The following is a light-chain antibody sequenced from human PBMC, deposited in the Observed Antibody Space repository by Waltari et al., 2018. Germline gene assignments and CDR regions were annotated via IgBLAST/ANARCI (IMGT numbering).Light chain of an antibody. CDR1: SGDVGGYNL. Sequence: QSALTQPASVSGSPGQSITISCTGTSGDVGGYNLVSWYQHHPGQAPKLLIYKVSGRPLGCSNRFTGSKAGGTASRTISGLQADDEADYYCSSYTNTRIYVFGTGTKVTVL. CDR3: SSYTNTRIYV. V-gene: IGLV2-14*02. J-gene: IGLJ1*01. CDR2: KVS.